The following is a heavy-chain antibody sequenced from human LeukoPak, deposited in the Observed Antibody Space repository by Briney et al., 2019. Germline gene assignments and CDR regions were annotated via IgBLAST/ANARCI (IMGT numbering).Heavy chain of an antibody. V-gene: IGHV3-7*01. D-gene: IGHD2/OR15-2a*01. CDR1: GFTFSSYW. J-gene: IGHJ4*02. CDR3: ARLGVSGFFGTTNFDY. CDR2: IKQDGSEK. Sequence: PGGSLRLSCAASGFTFSSYWMSWVRQAPGKGLEWVANIKQDGSEKYYVDSVKGRFTISRDNAKNSLYLQMNSLRAEDTAVYYCARLGVSGFFGTTNFDYWGQGTLVTVSS.